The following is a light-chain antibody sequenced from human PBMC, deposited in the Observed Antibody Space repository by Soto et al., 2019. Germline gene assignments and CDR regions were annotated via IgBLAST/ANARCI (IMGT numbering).Light chain of an antibody. CDR2: GNN. CDR3: QSYDTSLSAYVV. Sequence: QSVLTQPPSVSGAPGQRVTISCTGNSSNIGAGFDVHWYQQLPGTAPKLLIYGNNNRPSGVPERFSGSKSGTSASLAITGLQAEDEADYYCQSYDTSLSAYVVFGGGTKVTVL. V-gene: IGLV1-40*01. J-gene: IGLJ2*01. CDR1: SSNIGAGFD.